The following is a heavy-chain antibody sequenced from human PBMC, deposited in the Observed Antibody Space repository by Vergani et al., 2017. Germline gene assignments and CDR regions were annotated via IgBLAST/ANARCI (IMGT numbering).Heavy chain of an antibody. CDR1: GASMSSVGYY. CDR2: IYYSGST. CDR3: ARGRGYCSSTSCYTFGYYYYMDV. J-gene: IGHJ6*03. Sequence: QVQLQESGPGLVKPSQTLSLTCTVSGASMSSVGYYWTWIRQPPGKGLEWIGYIYYSGSTYYNPSLKSRVTISVDTSKNQFSLKLSSVTAADTAVYYCARGRGYCSSTSCYTFGYYYYMDVWGKGTTVTVSS. D-gene: IGHD2-2*02. V-gene: IGHV4-31*03.